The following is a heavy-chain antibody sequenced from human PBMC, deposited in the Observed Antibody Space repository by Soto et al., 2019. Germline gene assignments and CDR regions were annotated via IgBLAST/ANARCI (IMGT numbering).Heavy chain of an antibody. CDR2: IFHSGST. D-gene: IGHD1-26*01. Sequence: QVQLQESGPGLVKPSGTLSLTCAVSGGSISSNNWWSWVRQPPGKGLEWIGEIFHSGSTHYSPSLKSRVTISVDKSKNHFSPNLPSVTAADTAVYYCARVYSGSYSDSWGQGTLVTVSS. V-gene: IGHV4-4*02. CDR1: GGSISSNNW. J-gene: IGHJ4*02. CDR3: ARVYSGSYSDS.